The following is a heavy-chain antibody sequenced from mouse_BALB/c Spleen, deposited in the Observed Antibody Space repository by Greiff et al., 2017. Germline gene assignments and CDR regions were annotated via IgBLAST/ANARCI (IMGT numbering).Heavy chain of an antibody. V-gene: IGHV3-5*02. CDR2: IYYSGTI. D-gene: IGHD2-4*01. Sequence: EVKLVESGPGLVKPSQTVSLTCTVTGISITTGNYRWSWIRQFPGNKLEWIGYIYYSGTINYNPSLTSRTTITRDTSKNQFFLEMNSLTAEDTATYYCARRAYYDYFDYWGQGTTLTVSS. CDR3: ARRAYYDYFDY. J-gene: IGHJ2*01. CDR1: GISITTGNYR.